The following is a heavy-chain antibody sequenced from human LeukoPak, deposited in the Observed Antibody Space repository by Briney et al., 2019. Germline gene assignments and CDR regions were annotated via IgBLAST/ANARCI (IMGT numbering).Heavy chain of an antibody. D-gene: IGHD7-27*01. CDR1: AFTFSAYT. V-gene: IGHV3-21*01. CDR2: IRTTSTDI. J-gene: IGHJ4*02. CDR3: ARVDPRWGTSGDY. Sequence: GGSLRLCCVASAFTFSAYTMNWVRQAPGKGLKSVSFIRTTSTDIYYADSLKGRFTISRDNDKNSLYLQMSSLRAEDTAVYYCARVDPRWGTSGDYWGQGTLVTV.